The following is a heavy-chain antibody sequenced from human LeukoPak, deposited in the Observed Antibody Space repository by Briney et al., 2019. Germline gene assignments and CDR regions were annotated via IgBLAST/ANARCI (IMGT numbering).Heavy chain of an antibody. CDR2: ISSSDSII. J-gene: IGHJ3*02. CDR3: ARTRLRTPYYYGSGRTTDAFDI. V-gene: IGHV3-48*03. D-gene: IGHD3-10*01. CDR1: GFTFSSYE. Sequence: GGSLRLSCEASGFTFSSYEMNWVRQAPGKGLEWVSYISSSDSIIYYADSVKGRFTVSRDNSKNSLYLQMNSLRAEDTVVYYCARTRLRTPYYYGSGRTTDAFDIWGQGTMVTVSS.